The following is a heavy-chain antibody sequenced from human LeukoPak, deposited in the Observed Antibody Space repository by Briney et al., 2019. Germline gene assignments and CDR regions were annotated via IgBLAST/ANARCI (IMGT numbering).Heavy chain of an antibody. Sequence: PGGSLRLSCVASGLTFSNFWMTWLRQAPGKGLEWVANIKQDGSETYYLDSVRGRFTISRDNAKNSMYLQMSSLRAEDTAVYYCARRVVPGSVYPDAFDIWSQGTMVTVSS. CDR1: GLTFSNFW. CDR3: ARRVVPGSVYPDAFDI. V-gene: IGHV3-7*01. CDR2: IKQDGSET. D-gene: IGHD2-2*01. J-gene: IGHJ3*02.